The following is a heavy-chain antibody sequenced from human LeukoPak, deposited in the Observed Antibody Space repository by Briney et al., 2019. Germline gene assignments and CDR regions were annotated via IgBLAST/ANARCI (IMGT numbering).Heavy chain of an antibody. V-gene: IGHV4-39*02. CDR3: ARDSGAYCGGDCYPTAGNYFDY. CDR2: GTT. D-gene: IGHD2-21*02. Sequence: PSETLSLTCSVSGGSISSGSYYWGWVRQPPGKGLEWIGSGTTYYNPSLQSRVTISVDTSTIQSSLKLSSVTAADTAVCYCARDSGAYCGGDCYPTAGNYFDYWGQGTLVTVSS. J-gene: IGHJ4*02. CDR1: GGSISSGSYY.